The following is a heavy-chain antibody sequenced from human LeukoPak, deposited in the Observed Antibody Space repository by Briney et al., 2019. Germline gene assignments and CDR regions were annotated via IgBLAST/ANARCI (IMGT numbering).Heavy chain of an antibody. CDR2: IYYSGSS. D-gene: IGHD6-6*01. V-gene: IGHV4-59*08. J-gene: IGHJ5*02. Sequence: PSETLSLTCNVSGGSISGYHWSWIRQPPGKGLEWLGYIYYSGSSNYNPSLKSRVTISVDTSKNQFSLKLSSVTAADTAVYYCARPRIAAHWFDPWGQGTLVTVSS. CDR1: GGSISGYH. CDR3: ARPRIAAHWFDP.